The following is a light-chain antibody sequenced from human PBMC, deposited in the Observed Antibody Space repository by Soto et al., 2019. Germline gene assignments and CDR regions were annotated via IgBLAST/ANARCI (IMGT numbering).Light chain of an antibody. CDR1: QSIANW. CDR2: AAS. CDR3: QQANSFAFT. J-gene: IGKJ5*01. Sequence: DIQLTQSPSYVSASVGDRVTITWRASQSIANWLAWYQQKPGKAPKLLISAASSLQTGVPSRFRGSGSGTDFTLTINSLQPEDFATYFCQQANSFAFTFGQGTRLEI. V-gene: IGKV1-12*02.